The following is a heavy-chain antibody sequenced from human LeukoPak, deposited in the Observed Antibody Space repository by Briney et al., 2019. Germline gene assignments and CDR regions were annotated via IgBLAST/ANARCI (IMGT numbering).Heavy chain of an antibody. CDR2: IIPIFGTA. CDR3: ARESQDTAMGDYFNY. V-gene: IGHV1-69*05. Sequence: SVKVSCKASGGTFSSYAISWVRQAPGQGLEWMGRIIPIFGTANYAQKFQGRVTITTDESTSTAYMELSSLRSEDTAVYYCARESQDTAMGDYFNYWGQGTLVTVSS. D-gene: IGHD5-18*01. CDR1: GGTFSSYA. J-gene: IGHJ4*02.